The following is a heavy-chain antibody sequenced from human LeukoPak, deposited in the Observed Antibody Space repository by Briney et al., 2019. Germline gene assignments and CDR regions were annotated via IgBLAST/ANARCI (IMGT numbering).Heavy chain of an antibody. V-gene: IGHV1-8*03. Sequence: ASVKVSCKASGYTFTSYDINWVRQATGQGLEWMGWMNPNSGNTGYAQKFQGRVTITRNTSISTAYMELSSLRSEDTAVYYCARGDGYNRGDDAFDIWGQGTMVTVSS. J-gene: IGHJ3*02. CDR1: GYTFTSYD. D-gene: IGHD5-24*01. CDR3: ARGDGYNRGDDAFDI. CDR2: MNPNSGNT.